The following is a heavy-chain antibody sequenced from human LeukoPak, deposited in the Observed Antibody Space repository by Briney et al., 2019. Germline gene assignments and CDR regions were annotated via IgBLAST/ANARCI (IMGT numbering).Heavy chain of an antibody. D-gene: IGHD3-10*01. J-gene: IGHJ5*02. Sequence: SGPALVKPTQTLTLTCTFSGFSLSTSGMRVSWIRQPPGKALEWLARIDWDDDKFYSTSLKTRLTISKDTSKNQVVLTMTNMDPVDTATYYCARHSGSGYNWFDPWGQGTLVTVSS. CDR3: ARHSGSGYNWFDP. CDR1: GFSLSTSGMR. V-gene: IGHV2-70*04. CDR2: IDWDDDK.